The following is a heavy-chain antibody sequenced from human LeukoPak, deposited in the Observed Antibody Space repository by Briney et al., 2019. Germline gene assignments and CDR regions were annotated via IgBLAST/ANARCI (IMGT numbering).Heavy chain of an antibody. V-gene: IGHV4-61*02. CDR1: GGSISSGSYY. Sequence: SQTLSLTCTVSGGSISSGSYYWSWIRQPAGTGLEWIGRIYTSGSTNYNPSLKSRVTISVDTSKNQFSLKLSSVTAADTAVYYCARSSGIPAAGPYYYYYYGMDVWGQGTTVTVSS. CDR3: ARSSGIPAAGPYYYYYYGMDV. CDR2: IYTSGST. D-gene: IGHD6-13*01. J-gene: IGHJ6*02.